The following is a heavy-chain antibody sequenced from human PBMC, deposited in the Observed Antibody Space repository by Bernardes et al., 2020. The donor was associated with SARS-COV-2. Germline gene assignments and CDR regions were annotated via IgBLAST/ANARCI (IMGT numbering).Heavy chain of an antibody. J-gene: IGHJ4*02. V-gene: IGHV3-11*05. CDR1: GFTFSDYY. Sequence: GGSLRLSCAASGFTFSDYYMTWIRQAPGKGLEWVSSISSSSSYTNHADSVKGRFTISRDNGKNSLYLQMNSLRAEDTAVYYCARDKIKASSSWSFDQWGQGTLVTVSS. D-gene: IGHD6-13*01. CDR2: ISSSSSYT. CDR3: ARDKIKASSSWSFDQ.